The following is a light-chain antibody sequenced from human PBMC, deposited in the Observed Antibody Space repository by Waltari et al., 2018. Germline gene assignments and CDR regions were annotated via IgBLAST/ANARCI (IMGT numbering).Light chain of an antibody. CDR2: GAS. CDR3: LQRSNWPLT. CDR1: QSVSNN. Sequence: EIVMTQSPATLSLSPGERATLPCRASQSVSNNLAWYQQKPGQAPRLLIYGASSRATGIPDRFSGSGAGTDFTLTISSLEPEDVGIYYCLQRSNWPLTFGGGTKVEI. J-gene: IGKJ4*01. V-gene: IGKV3D-15*01.